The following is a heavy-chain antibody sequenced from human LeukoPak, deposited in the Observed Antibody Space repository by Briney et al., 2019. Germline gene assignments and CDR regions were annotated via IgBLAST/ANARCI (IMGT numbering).Heavy chain of an antibody. CDR3: ARHRYYGSGSYYLDY. CDR1: GGSISSYY. Sequence: SETLSLTCTVSGGSISSYYWGWIRQPPGKGLEWIGSIYYSGSTYYSPSLKSRVTISVDTSKNQFSLKLRSVTAADTAVYYCARHRYYGSGSYYLDYWGQGTLVTVSS. J-gene: IGHJ4*02. V-gene: IGHV4-39*01. D-gene: IGHD3-10*01. CDR2: IYYSGST.